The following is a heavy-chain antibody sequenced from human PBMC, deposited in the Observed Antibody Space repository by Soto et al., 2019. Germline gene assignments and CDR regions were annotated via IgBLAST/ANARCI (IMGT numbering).Heavy chain of an antibody. V-gene: IGHV4-59*01. CDR2: IYYSGST. Sequence: SETLSLTCTVSGGSISSYYWSWIRQPPGKGLEWIGYIYYSGSTNYNPSLKSRVTISVDTSKNQFSLKLSSVTAADTAVYYCARDRLIAAAGTRLRHYYYYGMDVWGQGTTVTVSS. D-gene: IGHD6-13*01. CDR1: GGSISSYY. J-gene: IGHJ6*02. CDR3: ARDRLIAAAGTRLRHYYYYGMDV.